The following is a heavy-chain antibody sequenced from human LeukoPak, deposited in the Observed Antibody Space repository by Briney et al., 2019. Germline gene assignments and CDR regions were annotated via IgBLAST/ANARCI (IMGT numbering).Heavy chain of an antibody. J-gene: IGHJ4*02. V-gene: IGHV4-59*08. Sequence: SETLSPTCTVSGDSINSYYWSWIRQPPGKGLEWIGYIYYSGSTNYNPSLKSRVTISVDTSKNQFSLQLSSVTAADTAVYYCARHLLPYSSSSYDYWGQGTLVTVSS. CDR2: IYYSGST. CDR3: ARHLLPYSSSSYDY. D-gene: IGHD6-6*01. CDR1: GDSINSYY.